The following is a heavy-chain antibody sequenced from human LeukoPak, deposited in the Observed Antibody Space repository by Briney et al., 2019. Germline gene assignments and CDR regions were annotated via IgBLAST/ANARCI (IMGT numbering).Heavy chain of an antibody. J-gene: IGHJ4*02. CDR2: INSNGSST. Sequence: PGGSLRLSCAASGFTFSSYWMHWVRQAPGKGLVWVSRINSNGSSTSYADSVKGRFTISRDNAKNTLYLQMNSLRAEDTAVYYCARDNTRGGLDYWGQGTLVTVSS. CDR1: GFTFSSYW. CDR3: ARDNTRGGLDY. D-gene: IGHD2-15*01. V-gene: IGHV3-74*01.